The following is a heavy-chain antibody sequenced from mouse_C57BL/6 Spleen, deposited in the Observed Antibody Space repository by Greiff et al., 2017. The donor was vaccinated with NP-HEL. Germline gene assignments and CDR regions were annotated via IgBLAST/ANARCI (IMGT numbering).Heavy chain of an antibody. CDR3: TTITTVVAPAY. J-gene: IGHJ3*01. D-gene: IGHD1-1*01. CDR2: IDPENGDT. CDR1: GFNIKDDY. Sequence: VQLQQPGAELVRPGASVKLSCTASGFNIKDDYMHWVKQRPEQGLEWIGWIDPENGDTEYASKFQGKATITADTSSNTACLQLSSLTSEDTAVYDCTTITTVVAPAYWGQGTLVTVSA. V-gene: IGHV14-4*01.